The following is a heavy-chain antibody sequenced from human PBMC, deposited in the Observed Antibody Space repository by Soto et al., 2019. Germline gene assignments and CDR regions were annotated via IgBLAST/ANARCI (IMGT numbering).Heavy chain of an antibody. Sequence: SETLSLTCTVSGGSISSGGYYWSWIRQHPGKGLEWIGYIYYSGSTYYNPSLKSRVTISVDTSKNQVSLKLSSVTAADTAVYYCASVGELPVWFDPWGRGTLVTVSS. D-gene: IGHD3-10*01. V-gene: IGHV4-31*03. J-gene: IGHJ5*02. CDR2: IYYSGST. CDR1: GGSISSGGYY. CDR3: ASVGELPVWFDP.